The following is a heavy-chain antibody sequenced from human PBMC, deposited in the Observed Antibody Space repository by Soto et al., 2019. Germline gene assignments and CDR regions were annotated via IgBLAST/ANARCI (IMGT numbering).Heavy chain of an antibody. CDR3: ARQGFGPLHGLVDV. J-gene: IGHJ6*02. D-gene: IGHD3-10*01. V-gene: IGHV4-59*08. Sequence: QVQLQESGPGLVKPSETLSLSCTVSGGSISSYYWSWFRPSPGKRMEWIGYVHHSWGSSYNPSLQSRVAISLDTSKSQCSLKVTSVTATDTAVYYCARQGFGPLHGLVDVWGQGTTVTVSS. CDR2: VHHSWGS. CDR1: GGSISSYY.